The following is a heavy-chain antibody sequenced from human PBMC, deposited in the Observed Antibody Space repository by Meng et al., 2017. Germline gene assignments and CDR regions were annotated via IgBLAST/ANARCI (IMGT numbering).Heavy chain of an antibody. CDR2: FGPEDGET. Sequence: QGQLVPSGVEVKKPWASVKVFCKVSGYTLTEFSMHWVRQAPGKGLEWMGGFGPEDGETIYAQKFQGRVTMTEDTSTDTAYMELSSLRSEDTAVYYCAAYSGYDYYFDYWGQGTLVTVSS. J-gene: IGHJ4*02. CDR3: AAYSGYDYYFDY. D-gene: IGHD5-12*01. V-gene: IGHV1-24*01. CDR1: GYTLTEFS.